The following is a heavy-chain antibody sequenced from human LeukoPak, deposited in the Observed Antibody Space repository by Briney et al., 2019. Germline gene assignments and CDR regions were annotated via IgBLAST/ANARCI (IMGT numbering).Heavy chain of an antibody. J-gene: IGHJ4*02. V-gene: IGHV3-21*01. CDR1: GFTFSSYS. CDR3: LLVGYCGSTSCYG. CDR2: ISSSSSYI. D-gene: IGHD2-2*01. Sequence: GRSLRLSCAASGFTFSSYSMNWVRQAPGKGLEWVSSISSSSSYIYYADSVKGRFTISRDNAKNSLYLQMNSLRGEDTAVYYCLLVGYCGSTSCYGWGQGTLVTVSS.